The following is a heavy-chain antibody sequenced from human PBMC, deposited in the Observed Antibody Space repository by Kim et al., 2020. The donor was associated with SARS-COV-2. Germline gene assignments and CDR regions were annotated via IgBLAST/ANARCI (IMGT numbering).Heavy chain of an antibody. CDR1: GFTFSGSA. CDR2: IRSEANNYAT. Sequence: GGSLRLSCAASGFTFSGSAMHWVRQASGKGLEWVGRIRSEANNYATTYAASVKGRFTISRDDSKNTMFLQMNSLKTEDTTVYYCTRHGYYVSSGPEISFDHLGLVTRVTVSP. V-gene: IGHV3-73*01. CDR3: TRHGYYVSSGPEISFDH. D-gene: IGHD3-22*01. J-gene: IGHJ4*02.